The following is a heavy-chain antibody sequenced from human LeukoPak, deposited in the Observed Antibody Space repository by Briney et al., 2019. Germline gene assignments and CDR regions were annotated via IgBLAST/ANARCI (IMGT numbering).Heavy chain of an antibody. V-gene: IGHV4-39*01. CDR1: GGSFSSYY. D-gene: IGHD3-10*01. Sequence: PSETLSLTCAVYGGSFSSYYWGWIRQPPGKGLEWIGSIYYSGSTYYNPSLKSRVTISVDTSKNQFSLKLSSVTAADTAVYYCARLPNGSGSYYNAHFDYWGQGTLVTVSS. CDR3: ARLPNGSGSYYNAHFDY. CDR2: IYYSGST. J-gene: IGHJ4*02.